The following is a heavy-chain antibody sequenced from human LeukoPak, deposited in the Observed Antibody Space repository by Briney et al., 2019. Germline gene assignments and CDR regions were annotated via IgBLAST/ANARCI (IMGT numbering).Heavy chain of an antibody. Sequence: GGSLRLSCAASGFTFSSYSMNWVRQAPGKGLEWVSSISSSSSYIYYADSVKGRFTISRDNAKNSLYLQMNSLRAEDTAVYYCARARYSYGSNWFDPWGQGTLVTVSS. CDR1: GFTFSSYS. CDR2: ISSSSSYI. CDR3: ARARYSYGSNWFDP. V-gene: IGHV3-21*01. D-gene: IGHD5-18*01. J-gene: IGHJ5*02.